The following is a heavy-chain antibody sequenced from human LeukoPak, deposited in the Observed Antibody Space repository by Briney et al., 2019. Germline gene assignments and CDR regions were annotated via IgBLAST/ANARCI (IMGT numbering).Heavy chain of an antibody. CDR3: ARAGYGGLKTGWFDH. CDR2: ISSSGSTI. V-gene: IGHV3-48*04. Sequence: GGSLRLSCAASGFTFSSYSMNWVRQAPGNGLGWVSYISSSGSTINYADSVKGRFTISRDNAKNSLYLQMNSLRAEDTAVYYCARAGYGGLKTGWFDHWGQGTLVTVSS. CDR1: GFTFSSYS. J-gene: IGHJ5*02. D-gene: IGHD4-23*01.